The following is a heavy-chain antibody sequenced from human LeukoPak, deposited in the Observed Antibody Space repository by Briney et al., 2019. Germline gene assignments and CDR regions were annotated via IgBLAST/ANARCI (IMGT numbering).Heavy chain of an antibody. D-gene: IGHD2-2*01. CDR3: ARRYCSSTSCLLSWFDP. J-gene: IGHJ5*02. Sequence: SETLSLTCTVSGGSISSSSYYWGWIRQPPGKGLEWIGSIYYSGSTYYNPSLKSRVTISVDTSRNQFSLKLSSVTAADTAVYCCARRYCSSTSCLLSWFDPWGQGTLVTVSS. V-gene: IGHV4-39*01. CDR1: GGSISSSSYY. CDR2: IYYSGST.